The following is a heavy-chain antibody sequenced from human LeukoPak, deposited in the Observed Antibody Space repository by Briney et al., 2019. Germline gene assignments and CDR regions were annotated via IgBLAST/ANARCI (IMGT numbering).Heavy chain of an antibody. Sequence: SVKVSCKASGGTFSSYAISWVRQAPGQGLEWMGGIIPIFGTANYAQKFQGRVTITTDESTSTAYMELSSLRSEDTAVYYCASPYCSSTSCYIKLGAFDIWGQGTMVTVSS. J-gene: IGHJ3*02. D-gene: IGHD2-2*01. CDR1: GGTFSSYA. V-gene: IGHV1-69*05. CDR3: ASPYCSSTSCYIKLGAFDI. CDR2: IIPIFGTA.